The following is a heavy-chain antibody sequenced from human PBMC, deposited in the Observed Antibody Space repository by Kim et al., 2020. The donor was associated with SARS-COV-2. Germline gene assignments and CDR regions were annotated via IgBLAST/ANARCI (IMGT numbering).Heavy chain of an antibody. D-gene: IGHD3-9*01. CDR1: GGSISSGGYY. CDR2: IEYSGST. CDR3: ASRGGFDLEGFAH. Sequence: SETLSLTCTVSGGSISSGGYYWSWMRQHPGKGREGLGYIEYSGSTYYNPSLKSRVTIKVNTSKNQFSQKLSTGTAADTAAYYCASRGGFDLEGFAHWG. V-gene: IGHV4-31*03. J-gene: IGHJ1*01.